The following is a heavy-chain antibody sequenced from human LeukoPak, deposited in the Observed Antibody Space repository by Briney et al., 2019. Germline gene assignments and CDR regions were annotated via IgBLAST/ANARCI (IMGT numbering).Heavy chain of an antibody. CDR2: INHSGST. CDR1: GGSFSGYY. J-gene: IGHJ6*03. CDR3: ARGRYYGSGSYPYYYYMDV. D-gene: IGHD3-10*01. Sequence: SETLSLTCAVYGGSFSGYYWSWIRQPPGKGLEWIGEINHSGSTNYNPSLKSRVTISVDTSKNQFSLKLSSVTAADTAVYYCARGRYYGSGSYPYYYYMDVWGKGTTVTVSS. V-gene: IGHV4-34*01.